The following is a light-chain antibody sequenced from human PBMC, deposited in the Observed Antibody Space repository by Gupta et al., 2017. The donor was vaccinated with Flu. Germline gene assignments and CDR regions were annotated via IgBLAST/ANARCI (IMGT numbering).Light chain of an antibody. V-gene: IGKV2-30*02. Sequence: DVVMTQSPPSLPVAVGQPASISCRSSQSIVHSNGNTYWTWFQQRPGQSPRPLIDRVTNRDFGVPGRCSGSGSGTDFTLKISRVEAEDVGVYYCMQGTHWPTFGQGTKVEIK. CDR3: MQGTHWPT. J-gene: IGKJ1*01. CDR1: QSIVHSNGNTY. CDR2: RVT.